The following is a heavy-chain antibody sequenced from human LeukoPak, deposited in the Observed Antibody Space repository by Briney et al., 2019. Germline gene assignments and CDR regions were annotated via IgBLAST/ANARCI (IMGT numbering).Heavy chain of an antibody. CDR2: ISSRSFYT. D-gene: IGHD3-10*02. CDR1: GFTFSNYT. J-gene: IGHJ6*04. CDR3: AELGITMIGGV. V-gene: IGHV3-21*01. Sequence: GGSLRLSCAASGFTFSNYTMNWVRQAPGKGLEWVSSISSRSFYTYYADSVEGRFTISRDNARNSLYLQMNSLGGEDTAVYYCAELGITMIGGVWGKGTTVTISS.